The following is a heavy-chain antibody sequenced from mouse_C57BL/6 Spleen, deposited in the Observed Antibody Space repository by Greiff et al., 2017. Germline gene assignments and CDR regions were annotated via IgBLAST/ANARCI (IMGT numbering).Heavy chain of an antibody. V-gene: IGHV1-9*01. D-gene: IGHD2-5*01. Sequence: QVQLQQSGAELMKPGASVKLSCKATGYTFTGYWIEWVKQRPGHGLEWIGEILPGSGSTNYNEKFKGKATFTADTSSNTAYMQLSSLTTEDSAIYDCAGGTSNPYAMDYWGQGTSVTVSS. CDR3: AGGTSNPYAMDY. J-gene: IGHJ4*01. CDR1: GYTFTGYW. CDR2: ILPGSGST.